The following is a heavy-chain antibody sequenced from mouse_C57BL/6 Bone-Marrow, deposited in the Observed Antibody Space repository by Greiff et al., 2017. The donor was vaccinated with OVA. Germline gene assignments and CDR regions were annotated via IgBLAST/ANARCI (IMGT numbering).Heavy chain of an antibody. D-gene: IGHD2-3*01. CDR2: IDPETGGT. J-gene: IGHJ2*01. V-gene: IGHV1-15*01. CDR1: GYTFTDYE. CDR3: TILPYDPDY. Sequence: LQESGAELVRPGASVTLSCKASGYTFTDYEMHWVKQTPVHGLEWIGAIDPETGGTAYNQKFKGKAILTADKSSSTAYMELRSLTSEDSAVYYCTILPYDPDYWGQGTTLTVSS.